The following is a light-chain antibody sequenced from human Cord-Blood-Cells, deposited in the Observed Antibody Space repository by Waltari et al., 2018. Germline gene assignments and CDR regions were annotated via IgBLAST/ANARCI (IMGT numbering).Light chain of an antibody. CDR3: CSYAGSSTYVV. CDR1: SSDVGSYNL. CDR2: EGS. V-gene: IGLV2-23*01. J-gene: IGLJ2*01. Sequence: QSALTQPAPVSGSPGQSITISCTGTSSDVGSYNLVSWYQHHPGKAPKLMIYEGSKRPSGVSNRFSGSKSGNTASLTISGLQAEDEADYYCCSYAGSSTYVVFGGGTKLTVL.